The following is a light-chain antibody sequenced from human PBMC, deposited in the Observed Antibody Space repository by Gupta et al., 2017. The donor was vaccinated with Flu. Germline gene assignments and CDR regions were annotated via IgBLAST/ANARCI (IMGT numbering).Light chain of an antibody. CDR1: KLGDKY. CDR2: ADD. V-gene: IGLV3-1*01. Sequence: SYELTQSPSVSVSPGQTVSITCSGDKLGDKYACWYQHKAGQSPVLVIYADDKRPSGVPERFSGSNSGNTATLTISGTQAVDEDDYYCQTWDSATVVFGGGTKLTVL. CDR3: QTWDSATVV. J-gene: IGLJ2*01.